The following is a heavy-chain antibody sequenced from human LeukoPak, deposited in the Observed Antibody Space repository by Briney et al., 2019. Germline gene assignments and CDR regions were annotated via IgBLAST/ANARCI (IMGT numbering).Heavy chain of an antibody. Sequence: SETLSLTCTVSGFAITSTYSWAWIRQSPGEGLEWIATISHGGNTYYNPSLKTRVTMSIDTSKTQFSLELTSVTAADTAVYYCARVNTPVATFDFWGQGTRVTVSS. V-gene: IGHV4-38-2*02. CDR1: GFAITSTYS. CDR3: ARVNTPVATFDF. J-gene: IGHJ4*02. D-gene: IGHD5-18*01. CDR2: ISHGGNT.